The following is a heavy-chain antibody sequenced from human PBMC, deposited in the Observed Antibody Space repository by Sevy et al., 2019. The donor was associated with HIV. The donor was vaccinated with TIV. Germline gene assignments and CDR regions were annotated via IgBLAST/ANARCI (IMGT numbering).Heavy chain of an antibody. CDR1: GFSLESYW. CDR3: VRAIQSEGSF. Sequence: GGSLRLSCVASGFSLESYWMNWVRQAPGKPLEWVANIKEDVTVKYYVESVKGRFTISRDNGRNLVYLLMNNLKVEDTALYYCVRAIQSEGSFWGQGTRVTVSS. CDR2: IKEDVTVK. V-gene: IGHV3-7*04. J-gene: IGHJ4*02. D-gene: IGHD2-21*01.